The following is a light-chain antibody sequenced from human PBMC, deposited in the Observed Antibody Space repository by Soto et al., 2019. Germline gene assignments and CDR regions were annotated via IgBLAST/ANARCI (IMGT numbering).Light chain of an antibody. CDR1: QGISSA. V-gene: IGKV1-13*02. J-gene: IGKJ4*01. CDR3: QQFNSYPLT. Sequence: ATQLIKSQSSLSASVGDRVTITCRASQGISSALAWYQQKPGKAPKLLIYDASSLESGVPSRFSGSGSGTDFTLTISSLQPEDFATYYCQQFNSYPLTFGGGTKVDIK. CDR2: DAS.